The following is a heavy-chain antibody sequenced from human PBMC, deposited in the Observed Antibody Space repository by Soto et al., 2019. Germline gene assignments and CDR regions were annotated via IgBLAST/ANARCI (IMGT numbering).Heavy chain of an antibody. V-gene: IGHV3-23*01. CDR1: GFTFNNYS. Sequence: TGGSLILSCTASGFTFNNYSMNWVRQAPGMGLEWVATISNTGGGTYYADSVKGRFTISRDNSKNTLYLQMSSLRVEDTAVYYCAKDRLAGNFDYWGQGTQVTVSS. J-gene: IGHJ4*02. CDR3: AKDRLAGNFDY. CDR2: ISNTGGGT.